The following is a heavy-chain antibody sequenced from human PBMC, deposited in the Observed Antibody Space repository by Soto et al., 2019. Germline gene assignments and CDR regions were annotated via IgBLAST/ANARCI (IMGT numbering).Heavy chain of an antibody. D-gene: IGHD3-10*01. CDR1: GYSFTKYW. CDR3: ARAYFYGSGKIPDAFDI. CDR2: IYPGDSDT. Sequence: GESLKISCKGSGYSFTKYWIGWVRQMPGKGLDWMGIIYPGDSDTKYSPSFQSQVTISADRSINTAYLQWSSLKASDTALYFCARAYFYGSGKIPDAFDIWGQGTMVTVSS. J-gene: IGHJ3*02. V-gene: IGHV5-51*01.